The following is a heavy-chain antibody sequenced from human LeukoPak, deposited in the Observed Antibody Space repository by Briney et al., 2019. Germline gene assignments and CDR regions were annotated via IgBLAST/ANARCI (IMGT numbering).Heavy chain of an antibody. CDR2: INPNSGGT. D-gene: IGHD6-19*01. V-gene: IGHV1-2*02. CDR1: GYTFTAYY. Sequence: ASVKVSCKASGYTFTAYYMHWVRQAPGQGLEWMGWINPNSGGTNYAQKFQGRVTMTRDTSISTAYMELSRLRSEDTAVYYCARVTTIAVAGTVPDYFDYWGQGTLVTVSS. J-gene: IGHJ4*02. CDR3: ARVTTIAVAGTVPDYFDY.